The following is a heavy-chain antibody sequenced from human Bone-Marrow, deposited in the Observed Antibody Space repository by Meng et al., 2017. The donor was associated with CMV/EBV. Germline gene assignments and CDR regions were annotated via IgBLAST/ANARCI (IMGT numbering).Heavy chain of an antibody. CDR2: ISAYNGNT. CDR1: GYSFSTYG. J-gene: IGHJ3*02. D-gene: IGHD6-19*01. Sequence: ASVKVSCKASGYSFSTYGISWVRQAPGQGLEWMGWISAYNGNTNYAQKFQGRVTMTTDTSTRTAYMEPRSLRSDDTAVYYCASQGGGWYSVGDDAFDIWGQGTMVTVSS. CDR3: ASQGGGWYSVGDDAFDI. V-gene: IGHV1-18*01.